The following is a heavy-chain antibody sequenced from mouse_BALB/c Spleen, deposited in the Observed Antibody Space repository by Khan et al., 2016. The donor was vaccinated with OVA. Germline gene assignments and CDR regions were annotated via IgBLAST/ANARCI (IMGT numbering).Heavy chain of an antibody. J-gene: IGHJ3*02. Sequence: EVQLQESGPSLVKPSQTLSLTCSVTGDSITTGYWNWIRKFPGNKLEYMGYIIYTGYTYHNPSLKSRISITRHTSNNQYYLQLNSVTDEDSATYYCASSTYRYAFGYWGQGTLVTVSA. V-gene: IGHV3-8*02. CDR2: IIYTGYT. CDR1: GDSITTGY. CDR3: ASSTYRYAFGY.